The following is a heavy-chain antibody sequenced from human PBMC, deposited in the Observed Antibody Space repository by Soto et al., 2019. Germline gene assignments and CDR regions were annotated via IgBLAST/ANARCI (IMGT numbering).Heavy chain of an antibody. Sequence: QVQLQQWGAGLLKPSETLSLTCAVYGGSFSGYYWSWIRQPPGKGLEWIGEINHSGSTNYNPSLTSRVTISVDTSKNQFSLKLSAVTAADTAVYYCARELGATRPYYYYYYMDVWGKGTTVTVSS. CDR1: GGSFSGYY. CDR3: ARELGATRPYYYYYYMDV. J-gene: IGHJ6*03. V-gene: IGHV4-34*01. CDR2: INHSGST. D-gene: IGHD5-12*01.